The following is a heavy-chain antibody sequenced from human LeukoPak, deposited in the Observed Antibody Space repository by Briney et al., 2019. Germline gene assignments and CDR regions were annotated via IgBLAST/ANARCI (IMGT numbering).Heavy chain of an antibody. CDR3: ASRGYSSGWLDS. D-gene: IGHD2-15*01. CDR1: GGSFNDNY. CDR2: VYHNGHS. V-gene: IGHV4-59*01. J-gene: IGHJ5*01. Sequence: SETLSLTCNVSGGSFNDNYWNWIRHLPGKGLEWIGYVYHNGHSDYNPSLKSRVTISVDTSTNQFSLKMISVTAADTAVYYCASRGYSSGWLDSWGHGSLVIVSS.